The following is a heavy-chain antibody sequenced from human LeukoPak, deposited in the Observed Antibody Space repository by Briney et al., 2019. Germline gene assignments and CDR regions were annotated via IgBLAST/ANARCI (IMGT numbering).Heavy chain of an antibody. J-gene: IGHJ5*02. CDR2: ISSSSSTI. D-gene: IGHD3-10*01. CDR1: GFTFSSYS. Sequence: PGGSLRLSCAASGFTFSSYSMNWVRQAPEKGLEWVSYISSSSSTIYYADSVKGRFTISRDNAKNSLYLQMNSLRDEDTAVYYCARDRIWFGELLYKGNWFDPWGQGTLVTVSS. V-gene: IGHV3-48*02. CDR3: ARDRIWFGELLYKGNWFDP.